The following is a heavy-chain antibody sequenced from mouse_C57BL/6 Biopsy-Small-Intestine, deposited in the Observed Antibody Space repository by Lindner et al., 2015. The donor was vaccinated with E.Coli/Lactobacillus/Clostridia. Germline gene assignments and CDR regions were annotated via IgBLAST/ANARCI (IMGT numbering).Heavy chain of an antibody. CDR3: AARPGGWGSFDF. Sequence: SVKVSCKASGFTFIESTVQWVRQAPGQRPEWIGWIVIGSGNTNYAQKFQERVTITRDTSTSTAYMDLTSLRSEDTAVYHCAARPGGWGSFDFWGLGTLVTISS. V-gene: IGHV1-4*01. J-gene: IGHJ4*01. D-gene: IGHD3-3*01. CDR2: IVIGSGNT. CDR1: GFTFIEST.